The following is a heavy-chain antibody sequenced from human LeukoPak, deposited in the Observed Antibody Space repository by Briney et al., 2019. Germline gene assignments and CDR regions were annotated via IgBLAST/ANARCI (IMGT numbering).Heavy chain of an antibody. CDR3: ARDSGLRYCSTTSCSYVLDV. CDR1: GGSLSSYF. D-gene: IGHD2-2*01. CDR2: IQYSGST. Sequence: SETLSLTCTVSGGSLSSYFWSWVRQPPGKGLEWIGNIQYSGSTNFNPSLKSRVTVSVDTSKNQVSLKLRSVTAADAAVYYCARDSGLRYCSTTSCSYVLDVWGQGTTVFVS. V-gene: IGHV4-59*01. J-gene: IGHJ6*02.